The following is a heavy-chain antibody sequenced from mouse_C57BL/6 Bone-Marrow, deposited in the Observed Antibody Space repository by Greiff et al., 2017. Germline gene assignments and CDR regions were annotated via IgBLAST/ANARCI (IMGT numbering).Heavy chain of an antibody. V-gene: IGHV1-19*01. J-gene: IGHJ1*03. Sequence: EVQLKQSGPVLVKPGASVKMSCKASGYTFTDYYMNWVKQSHGKSLEWIGVINPYNGGTSYNQKFKGKATLTVDKSSSTAYMELNSLTSEDSAVYYCARRGYRYFDVWGTGTTVTVSS. CDR3: ARRGYRYFDV. CDR1: GYTFTDYY. CDR2: INPYNGGT.